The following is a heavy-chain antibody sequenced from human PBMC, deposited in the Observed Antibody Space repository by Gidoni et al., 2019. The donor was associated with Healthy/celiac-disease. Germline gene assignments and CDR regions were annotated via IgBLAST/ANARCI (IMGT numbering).Heavy chain of an antibody. Sequence: QVQLVESGGGVVQPGRSLRLSCAASGFTFSSYGMHWVRQAPGKGLGWVAVISYDGSNTYYADSVKGRFTISRDNSKNTLYLQMNSLRAEDTAVYYCARVVAATQYYYYYYMDVWGKGTTVTVSS. CDR1: GFTFSSYG. J-gene: IGHJ6*03. CDR3: ARVVAATQYYYYYYMDV. V-gene: IGHV3-30*03. CDR2: ISYDGSNT. D-gene: IGHD2-15*01.